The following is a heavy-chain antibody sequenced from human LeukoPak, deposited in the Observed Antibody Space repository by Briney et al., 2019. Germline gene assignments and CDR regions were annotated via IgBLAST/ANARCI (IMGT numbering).Heavy chain of an antibody. V-gene: IGHV3-20*04. D-gene: IGHD6-19*01. CDR2: INWNGGST. Sequence: GGSLRLSCAASGFTFDDYGMRWVRQAPGKGLEWVSGINWNGGSTGYADSVKGRFTISRDNAKNSLYLQMNSLRAEDTALYYCARDYQWRSRYYYYGMDVWGQGTTVTVSS. CDR3: ARDYQWRSRYYYYGMDV. J-gene: IGHJ6*02. CDR1: GFTFDDYG.